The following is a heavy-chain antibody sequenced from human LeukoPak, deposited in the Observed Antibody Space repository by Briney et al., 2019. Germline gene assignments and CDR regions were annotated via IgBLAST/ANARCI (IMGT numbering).Heavy chain of an antibody. V-gene: IGHV3-11*01. D-gene: IGHD3-22*01. J-gene: IGHJ3*01. Sequence: GGSLRLSCAASGFTFSDYYMSWIRQAPGKGLEWVSYISYSGNTIYYADSVKGRFTISRDNAKNSLYLQMNSLRAEDTALYYCATVGMTMMAAGFGAFDVWSQGTMVTVSS. CDR2: ISYSGNTI. CDR3: ATVGMTMMAAGFGAFDV. CDR1: GFTFSDYY.